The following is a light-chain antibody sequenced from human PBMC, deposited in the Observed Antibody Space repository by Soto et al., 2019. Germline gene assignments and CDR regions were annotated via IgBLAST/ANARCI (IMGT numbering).Light chain of an antibody. J-gene: IGKJ2*01. Sequence: ETVLTQSPGTLSLSPGERVTLSCRASQSVSSSYLAWYQQKPGQAPRLLIYGASSRATGIPGRFSGSGSGTDFTLTISRLEPEDFAVYYCQQYGSSPPYSFGQGTKLEIK. CDR2: GAS. CDR3: QQYGSSPPYS. V-gene: IGKV3-20*01. CDR1: QSVSSSY.